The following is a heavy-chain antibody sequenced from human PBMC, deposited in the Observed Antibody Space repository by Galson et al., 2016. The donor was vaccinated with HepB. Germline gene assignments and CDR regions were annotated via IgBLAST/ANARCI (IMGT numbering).Heavy chain of an antibody. J-gene: IGHJ4*02. CDR1: GLTSSTYG. Sequence: SLRLSCAASGLTSSTYGMHWVRQAPGKGLEWVAVISYDGGDKYYADSVKGRFTISRDNSNNMPYLQMNSLRAEDTAVYYCVKYYYDGSGYEWPFDYWGQGTLVTVSS. V-gene: IGHV3-30*18. D-gene: IGHD3-22*01. CDR3: VKYYYDGSGYEWPFDY. CDR2: ISYDGGDK.